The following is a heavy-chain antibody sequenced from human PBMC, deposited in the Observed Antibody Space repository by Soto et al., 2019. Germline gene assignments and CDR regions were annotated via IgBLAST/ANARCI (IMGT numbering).Heavy chain of an antibody. V-gene: IGHV3-33*01. CDR1: GFTFSNYG. J-gene: IGHJ1*01. Sequence: GGSLRLSCAASGFTFSNYGMHWVRQAPGKGLEWVAVIWNDGSNKYYADSVKGRFTISRDNSKNTLYLQMNSLRAEDTAVFYCARGSPTGWTNYWFQHWGQGTLVTVSS. D-gene: IGHD1-7*01. CDR2: IWNDGSNK. CDR3: ARGSPTGWTNYWFQH.